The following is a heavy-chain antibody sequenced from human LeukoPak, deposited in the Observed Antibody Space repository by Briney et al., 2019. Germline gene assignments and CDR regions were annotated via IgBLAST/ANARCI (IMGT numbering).Heavy chain of an antibody. J-gene: IGHJ4*02. CDR2: IYHSGST. D-gene: IGHD3-22*01. CDR1: GGSISSSNW. CDR3: ARAVREKYYYDSSGYFDY. V-gene: IGHV4-4*02. Sequence: SETLSLTCAVSGGSISSSNWWSWVRQPPGKGLEWIGEIYHSGSTYYNPSLKSRVTISVDTSKNQFSLKLSSVTAADTAVYYCARAVREKYYYDSSGYFDYWGQGTLVTVSS.